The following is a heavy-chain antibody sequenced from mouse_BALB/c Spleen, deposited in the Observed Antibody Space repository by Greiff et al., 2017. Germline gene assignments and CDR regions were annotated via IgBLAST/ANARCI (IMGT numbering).Heavy chain of an antibody. CDR3: NTYYYGRSHDY. CDR1: GFTITDYY. CDR2: IDPENGDT. Sequence: EVQLQQSGAELVRPGASVKLSCTASGFTITDYYMHWVKQRPEQGLEWIGWIDPENGDTEYAPKFQGKATMTADTSSNTAYLQLSSLTSEDTAVYYCNTYYYGRSHDYWGQGTTLTVSS. V-gene: IGHV14-4*02. J-gene: IGHJ2*01. D-gene: IGHD1-1*01.